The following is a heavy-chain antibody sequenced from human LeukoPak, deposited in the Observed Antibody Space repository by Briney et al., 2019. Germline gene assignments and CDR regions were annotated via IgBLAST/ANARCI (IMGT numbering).Heavy chain of an antibody. V-gene: IGHV4-59*12. CDR3: ASNTGTVFDY. J-gene: IGHJ4*02. Sequence: PSETLSLTCTVSGDFITAYYWSWIRQPPGKGLEWIGYVYYSGSTDYNPSLRSRVTISLEMSKHQFSLILTSVTAADTAVYYCASNTGTVFDYWGQGALVTVSS. D-gene: IGHD7-27*01. CDR2: VYYSGST. CDR1: GDFITAYY.